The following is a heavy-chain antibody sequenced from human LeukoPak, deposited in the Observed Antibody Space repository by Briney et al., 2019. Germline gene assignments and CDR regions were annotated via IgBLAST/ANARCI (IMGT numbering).Heavy chain of an antibody. J-gene: IGHJ6*03. CDR3: AREGIAAAGLYYYYYYMDV. CDR1: GGSISSYY. V-gene: IGHV4-4*07. Sequence: SETLPLTCTVSGGSISSYYWSWIRQPAGKGLEWIGRIYASGSTNYNPSLKSRVTMSVDTSKNQFSLKLSSVTAADTAVYYCAREGIAAAGLYYYYYYMDVWGKGTTVTVSS. CDR2: IYASGST. D-gene: IGHD6-25*01.